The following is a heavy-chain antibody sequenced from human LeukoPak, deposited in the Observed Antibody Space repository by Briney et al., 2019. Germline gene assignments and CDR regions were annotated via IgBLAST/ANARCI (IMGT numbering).Heavy chain of an antibody. D-gene: IGHD2-2*01. V-gene: IGHV3-74*01. Sequence: GGSLRLSCAASGFTFSSYWMHWVRQAPGKGLVWVSRINSDGSITTYADSVRGRFTIPRDNAKSTLYLQMNSLRAEDTAVYYCASSTQISKYADYWGQGALVTVSS. CDR1: GFTFSSYW. CDR2: INSDGSIT. CDR3: ASSTQISKYADY. J-gene: IGHJ4*02.